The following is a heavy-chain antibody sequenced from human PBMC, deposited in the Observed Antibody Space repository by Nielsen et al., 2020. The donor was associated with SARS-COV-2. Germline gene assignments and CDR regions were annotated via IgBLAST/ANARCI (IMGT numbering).Heavy chain of an antibody. Sequence: GESLKISCAASGFTLSSFSIHWVRQAPGKGLEWVAMDSFDGHTHYYADSVKGRFTLSRDNSKNTLSLEMTHLRTEDTAVYYCARDREPGYNAVDYWGQGTLVTVSS. CDR1: GFTLSSFS. CDR3: ARDREPGYNAVDY. J-gene: IGHJ4*02. D-gene: IGHD1-14*01. V-gene: IGHV3-30*04. CDR2: DSFDGHTH.